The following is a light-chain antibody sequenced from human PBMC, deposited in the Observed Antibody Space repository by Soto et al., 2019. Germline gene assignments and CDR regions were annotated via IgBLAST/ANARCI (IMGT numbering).Light chain of an antibody. CDR3: CSYAGSYPLEV. J-gene: IGLJ2*01. CDR2: DVS. Sequence: QSVLTQPRSVSGSPGQSVTISCTGTSSDVGGYNYVSWYQQHPGKAPKLMIYDVSKRPSGVPDRFSGSKSGNTASLTSSGLQAEDEADYYCCSYAGSYPLEVFGGGTKLTVL. CDR1: SSDVGGYNY. V-gene: IGLV2-11*01.